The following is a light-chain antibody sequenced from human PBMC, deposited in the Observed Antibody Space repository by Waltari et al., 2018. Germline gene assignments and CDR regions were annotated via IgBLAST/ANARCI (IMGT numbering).Light chain of an antibody. Sequence: DIQMTQSPSSLSASVGDRVTLTCQASQDISNHLSWFQQKPGKPPQLLIYDTSTLEVGVPSRFRGSGSGTDFTFTISSLQPEDIATYYCQQYDNLFTFGPGTKVDLK. J-gene: IGKJ3*01. CDR2: DTS. V-gene: IGKV1-33*01. CDR3: QQYDNLFT. CDR1: QDISNH.